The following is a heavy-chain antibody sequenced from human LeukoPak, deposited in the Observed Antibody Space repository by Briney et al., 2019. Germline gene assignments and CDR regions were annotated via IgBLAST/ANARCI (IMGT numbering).Heavy chain of an antibody. J-gene: IGHJ3*02. D-gene: IGHD3-10*01. Sequence: GGSLRLSCAASEFTFSTYAMSWVRQAPGKGLEWVSVISGSGGSTYYADSVKGRFTISRDNSKNTLYLQMNSLRAEDTAVYYCARENRVHVLLWFGELHDAFDIWGQGTMVTVSS. CDR3: ARENRVHVLLWFGELHDAFDI. CDR2: ISGSGGST. V-gene: IGHV3-23*01. CDR1: EFTFSTYA.